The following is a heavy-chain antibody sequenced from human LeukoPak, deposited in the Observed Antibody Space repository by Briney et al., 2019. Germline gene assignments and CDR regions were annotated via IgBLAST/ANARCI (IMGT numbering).Heavy chain of an antibody. J-gene: IGHJ5*02. CDR3: ASGYASGTYVSVS. CDR1: GFIFSNYA. V-gene: IGHV3-23*01. D-gene: IGHD3-10*01. CDR2: ISGSGSHP. Sequence: GGSLRLSYAASGFIFSNYAMTWVRQAPGKGLEWVSAISGSGSHPFYADSVTGRFTISRDNSNDMVYLHMSSLRAEDTAVYYCASGYASGTYVSVSWGQGTLVTVSS.